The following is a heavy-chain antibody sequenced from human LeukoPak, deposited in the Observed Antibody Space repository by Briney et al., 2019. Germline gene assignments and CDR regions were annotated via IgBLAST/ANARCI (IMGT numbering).Heavy chain of an antibody. V-gene: IGHV4-39*01. D-gene: IGHD1-26*01. Sequence: SETLSLTCAVSGASISSSGYYLGWIRQPPGKGLEWIGNIYYSGSTYYNASLQSRVTISIDTSKNQFSLRLNSVTAADTAMYYCAKSGGYGLIDYWGQGTLVTVSS. CDR2: IYYSGST. CDR1: GASISSSGYY. CDR3: AKSGGYGLIDY. J-gene: IGHJ4*02.